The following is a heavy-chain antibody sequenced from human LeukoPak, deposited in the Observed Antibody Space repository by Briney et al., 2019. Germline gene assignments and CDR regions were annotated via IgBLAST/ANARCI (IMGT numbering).Heavy chain of an antibody. CDR1: GFNFRTYN. D-gene: IGHD4-11*01. CDR3: VRYRDYFYAMDV. J-gene: IGHJ6*02. CDR2: MSGSTTYI. V-gene: IGHV3-21*01. Sequence: GGSLGLSCVGSGFNFRTYNLNWVRQAPGKGLEWVSSMSGSTTYIYYADSVKGQFTISRDNAKNSLYLQMNSLRADDTALYYCVRYRDYFYAMDVWGQGTTVTVSS.